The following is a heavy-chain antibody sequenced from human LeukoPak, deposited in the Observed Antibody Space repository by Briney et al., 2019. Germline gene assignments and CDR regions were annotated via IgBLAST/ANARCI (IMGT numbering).Heavy chain of an antibody. Sequence: GGSLRLSCAASGFTVGDNYMSWVRQAPGKGLEWVSLIYSAGDTFYSDSVRGRFTISRDNSKNTLYLQMNSLRAEDTAFYYCARDSSSFPNYFDLWGQGTLVTVSS. CDR1: GFTVGDNY. V-gene: IGHV3-53*01. D-gene: IGHD2/OR15-2a*01. CDR2: IYSAGDT. CDR3: ARDSSSFPNYFDL. J-gene: IGHJ4*02.